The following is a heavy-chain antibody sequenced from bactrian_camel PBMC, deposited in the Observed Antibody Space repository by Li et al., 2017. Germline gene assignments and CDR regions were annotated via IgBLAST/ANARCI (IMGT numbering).Heavy chain of an antibody. V-gene: IGHV3S53*01. CDR2: IATDRRT. J-gene: IGHJ4*01. Sequence: VQLVESGGGSVQAGGSLRLSCAASGYTDSTNCVAWFRQVPGKEREAVAAIATDRRTRYADSVEGRFTISQDDAKNTLYLQMNSLKTEDTAMYFCSSLYNRYWGQGTQVTVS. CDR1: GYTDSTNC. CDR3: SSLYNRY.